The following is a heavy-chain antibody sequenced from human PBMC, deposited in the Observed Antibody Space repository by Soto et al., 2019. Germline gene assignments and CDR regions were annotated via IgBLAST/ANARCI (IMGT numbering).Heavy chain of an antibody. D-gene: IGHD4-4*01. CDR1: GGSISSYY. CDR3: ARTTVTPDYYYGMDV. V-gene: IGHV4-59*01. J-gene: IGHJ6*02. Sequence: PSETLSLTCTVSGGSISSYYWSWIRQPPGKGLEWIGYIYYSGSTNYNPSLKSRVTISVGTSKNQFSLKLSSVTAADTAVYYCARTTVTPDYYYGMDVWGQGTTVTVSS. CDR2: IYYSGST.